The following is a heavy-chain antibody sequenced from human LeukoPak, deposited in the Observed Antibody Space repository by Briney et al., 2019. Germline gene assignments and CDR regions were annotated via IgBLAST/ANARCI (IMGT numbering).Heavy chain of an antibody. CDR3: VHGGLYYLDY. CDR2: ISGSGST. V-gene: IGHV3-23*01. J-gene: IGHJ4*02. Sequence: GGSLRLSCAASGFTFSSHGMSWVRQAPGKGLEWASAISGSGSTYHADSVKGRFTISRDIFKNTLYLQMNSLRAEDTAVYYCVHGGLYYLDYWGQGTLVTVSS. CDR1: GFTFSSHG. D-gene: IGHD3-10*01.